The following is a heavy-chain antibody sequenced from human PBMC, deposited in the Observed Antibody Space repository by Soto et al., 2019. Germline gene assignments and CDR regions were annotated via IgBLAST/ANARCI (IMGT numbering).Heavy chain of an antibody. CDR2: IYQSGST. J-gene: IGHJ6*02. D-gene: IGHD1-20*01. V-gene: IGHV4-4*02. CDR1: GGSISSSNW. Sequence: PSETLSLTCAVSGGSISSSNWWSWVRQPPGKGLEWIGEIYQSGSTNYNPSLKSRVTISLDTSNDQFSLKLSSVTAADTAVYYCARTRDNNINYYYALDVWGPGTTVTVSS. CDR3: ARTRDNNINYYYALDV.